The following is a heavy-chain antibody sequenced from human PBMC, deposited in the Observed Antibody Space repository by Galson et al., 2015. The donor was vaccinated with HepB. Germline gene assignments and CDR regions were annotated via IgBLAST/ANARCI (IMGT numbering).Heavy chain of an antibody. D-gene: IGHD2-15*01. CDR1: GYSFTSYW. V-gene: IGHV5-10-1*01. J-gene: IGHJ4*02. CDR2: IDPSDSYT. Sequence: QSGAEVKKPGESLRISCKGSGYSFTSYWISWVRQMPGKGLEWMGRIDPSDSYTNYSPSFQGHVTISADKSISTAYLQWSSLKASDTAMYYCARHDSPIVVVVAASHLDYWGQGTLVTVSS. CDR3: ARHDSPIVVVVAASHLDY.